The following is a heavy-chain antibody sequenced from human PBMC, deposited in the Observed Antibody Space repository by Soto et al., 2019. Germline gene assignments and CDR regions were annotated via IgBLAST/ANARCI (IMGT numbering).Heavy chain of an antibody. J-gene: IGHJ6*03. CDR2: ISSSSSTI. Sequence: GGSLRLSCAASGFTFSSYSMNWVRQAPGKGLEWVSYISSSSSTIYYADYVKGRFTISRDNAKNSLYLQMNSLRAEDTAVYYCARVSPSEDPLRDWALTYYYYYMDVWGKGTTVTVSS. V-gene: IGHV3-48*01. D-gene: IGHD3-9*01. CDR3: ARVSPSEDPLRDWALTYYYYYMDV. CDR1: GFTFSSYS.